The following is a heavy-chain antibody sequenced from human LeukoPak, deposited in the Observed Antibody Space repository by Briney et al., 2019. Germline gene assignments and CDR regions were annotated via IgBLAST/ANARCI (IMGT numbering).Heavy chain of an antibody. D-gene: IGHD2-8*01. CDR2: ITHNGGST. J-gene: IGHJ4*02. Sequence: PGGSLRLSCAASGFTFSSYPMYWVRQAPGKGLEYVSAITHNGGSTYYANSVKGRFTISRDNSKNTLYLQMGSLIAEDMAVYYCARGRYCSNGVCQYFDYWGQGTLVTVSS. CDR3: ARGRYCSNGVCQYFDY. V-gene: IGHV3-64*01. CDR1: GFTFSSYP.